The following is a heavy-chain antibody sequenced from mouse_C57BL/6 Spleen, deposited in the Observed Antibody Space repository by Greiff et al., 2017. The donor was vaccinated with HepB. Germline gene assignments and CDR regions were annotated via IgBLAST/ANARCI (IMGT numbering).Heavy chain of an antibody. CDR3: AIGYYYSDR. CDR2: INPNNGGT. J-gene: IGHJ2*01. CDR1: GYTFTDYN. Sequence: VQLQQSGPELVKPGASVKMSCKASGYTFTDYNMHWVKQSHGKSLEWIGYINPNNGGTSYNQKFKGKATLTVNKSSSTAYMELRSLTSEDSAVYHCAIGYYYSDRWGQGTTPTISP. D-gene: IGHD2-3*01. V-gene: IGHV1-22*01.